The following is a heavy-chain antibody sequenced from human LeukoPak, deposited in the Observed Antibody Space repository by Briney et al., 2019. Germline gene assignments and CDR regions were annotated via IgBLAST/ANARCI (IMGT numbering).Heavy chain of an antibody. CDR3: ATFLAVIAARDSLYFQH. J-gene: IGHJ1*01. Sequence: GGSLRLSCGVSGFTFSKYAMSWVRQAPGKGLEWVSGVSGSGGVTYYADSVKGRFTISRDNSKNTLHLQMNSLRAEDTAVYYCATFLAVIAARDSLYFQHWGQGTLVSVSS. CDR2: VSGSGGVT. D-gene: IGHD6-6*01. CDR1: GFTFSKYA. V-gene: IGHV3-23*01.